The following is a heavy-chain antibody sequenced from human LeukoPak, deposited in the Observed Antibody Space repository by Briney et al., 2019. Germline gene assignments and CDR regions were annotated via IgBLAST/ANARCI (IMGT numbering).Heavy chain of an antibody. CDR2: IYYSGST. Sequence: SETLSLTCTVSGGSISSSSYYWGWIRQPPGKGLEWIGSIYYSGSTYYNPSLKSRVTISVDTSKNQFSLKLSSVTAADTAVYYCARVMGYSSGWDLWVAFDIWGQGIMVTVSS. V-gene: IGHV4-39*07. CDR3: ARVMGYSSGWDLWVAFDI. CDR1: GGSISSSSYY. J-gene: IGHJ3*02. D-gene: IGHD6-19*01.